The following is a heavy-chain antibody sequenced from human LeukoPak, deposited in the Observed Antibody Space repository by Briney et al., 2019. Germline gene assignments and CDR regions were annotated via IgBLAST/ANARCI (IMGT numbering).Heavy chain of an antibody. Sequence: ASETLSLTCTVSGGSISGYYWSWIRQPPGKGLEWIGYIYYSGTTNYNPSLKSRVTISVDTSKNQFSLKLSSVTAADTAVYYCARVARITRRVYYYYMDVWGKGTTVTVSS. V-gene: IGHV4-59*01. CDR2: IYYSGTT. J-gene: IGHJ6*03. CDR3: ARVARITRRVYYYYMDV. D-gene: IGHD3-22*01. CDR1: GGSISGYY.